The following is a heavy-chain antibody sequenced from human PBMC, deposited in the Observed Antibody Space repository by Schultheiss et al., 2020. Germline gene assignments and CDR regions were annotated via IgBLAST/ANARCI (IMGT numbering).Heavy chain of an antibody. CDR1: RSSFRSYY. V-gene: IGHV4-34*01. CDR3: ARRVYDSSGYYDY. D-gene: IGHD3-22*01. J-gene: IGHJ4*02. CDR2: INHSGST. Sequence: SETLSLTCSVSRSSFRSYYWSWIRQPPGKGLEWIGEINHSGSTNYNPSLKSRVTISVDTSKNQFSLKLSSVTAADTAVYYCARRVYDSSGYYDYWGQGTLVTVSS.